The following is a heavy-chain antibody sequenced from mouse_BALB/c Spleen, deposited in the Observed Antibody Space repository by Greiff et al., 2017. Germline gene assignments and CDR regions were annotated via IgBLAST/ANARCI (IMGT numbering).Heavy chain of an antibody. V-gene: IGHV5-9-4*01. D-gene: IGHD2-3*01. Sequence: EVMLVESGGGLVKPGGSLKLSCAASGFTFSSYAMSWVRQSPEKRLEWVAEISSGGSYTYYPDTVTGRFTISRDNAKNTLYLEMSSLRSEDTAMYYCARFYDGYYENYYAMDYWGQGTSVTVSS. CDR1: GFTFSSYA. CDR2: ISSGGSYT. CDR3: ARFYDGYYENYYAMDY. J-gene: IGHJ4*01.